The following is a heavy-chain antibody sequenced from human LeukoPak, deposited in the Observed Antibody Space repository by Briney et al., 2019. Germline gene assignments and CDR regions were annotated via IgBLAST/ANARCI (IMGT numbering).Heavy chain of an antibody. CDR1: GGSISSGGYY. D-gene: IGHD5-12*01. V-gene: IGHV4-31*03. CDR2: IYYSGST. CDR3: ARVGGSGYDYDAFDI. Sequence: SQTLSLTCTVSGGSISSGGYYWSWIRQHPGKGLEWFGYIYYSGSTYYNPSLKSRVTISVDTSKNQFSLKLSSVTAADTAVYYCARVGGSGYDYDAFDIWGQGTMVTVSS. J-gene: IGHJ3*02.